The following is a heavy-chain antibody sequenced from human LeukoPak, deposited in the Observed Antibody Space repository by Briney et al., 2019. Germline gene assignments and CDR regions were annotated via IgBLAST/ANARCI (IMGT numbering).Heavy chain of an antibody. CDR3: ARTSMVRGVIIEFDY. D-gene: IGHD3-10*01. Sequence: VASVKVSCKASGYTLTGYYMHWVRQAPGQGLEWMGWINPNSGGTNYAQKFQGRVTMTRDTSISTAYMELSRLRSDDTAVYYCARTSMVRGVIIEFDYWGQGTLVTVSS. J-gene: IGHJ4*02. V-gene: IGHV1-2*02. CDR1: GYTLTGYY. CDR2: INPNSGGT.